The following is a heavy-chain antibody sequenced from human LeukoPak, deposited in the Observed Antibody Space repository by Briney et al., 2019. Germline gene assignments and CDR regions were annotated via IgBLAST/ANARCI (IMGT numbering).Heavy chain of an antibody. V-gene: IGHV4-4*07. CDR3: ARGSSDDYVWGSYRLWFDY. Sequence: PSETLSLTCTVSGGSISSYYWSWIRQPAGKGLEWIGRIFHSGSTNYIPSLNSRVTISVDTSKNQFSLKLSSVTAADTAVYYCARGSSDDYVWGSYRLWFDYWGQGTLVTVSS. J-gene: IGHJ4*02. D-gene: IGHD3-16*02. CDR1: GGSISSYY. CDR2: IFHSGST.